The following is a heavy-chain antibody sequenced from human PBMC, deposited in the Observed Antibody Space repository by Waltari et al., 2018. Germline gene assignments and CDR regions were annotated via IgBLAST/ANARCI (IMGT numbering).Heavy chain of an antibody. Sequence: QVQLQESGPGLVKPSETLSLTCAVSGYSISSGYYWVWIRQPPGQGLAWIGSIYHSGSTYYNPSLKSRVTISVDTSKNQFSLKLSSVTAADTAVYYCARVRYCSSTSCPYYYYYYYMDVWGKGTTVTISS. D-gene: IGHD2-2*01. CDR2: IYHSGST. CDR3: ARVRYCSSTSCPYYYYYYYMDV. V-gene: IGHV4-38-2*01. J-gene: IGHJ6*03. CDR1: GYSISSGYY.